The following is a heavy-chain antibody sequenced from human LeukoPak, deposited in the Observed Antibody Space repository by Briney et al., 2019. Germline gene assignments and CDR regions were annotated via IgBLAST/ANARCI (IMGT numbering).Heavy chain of an antibody. CDR3: ARLSGITWRDWFDP. CDR1: GGSISSYY. CDR2: IYYSGST. J-gene: IGHJ5*02. V-gene: IGHV4-59*08. Sequence: SETLSLTCTVSGGSISSYYWSWMRQPPGKELEWIGYIYYSGSTNSNPSLKSRVTISVDTYKNQFSLRMTSVTAADTAVYYCARLSGITWRDWFDPWGQGTLVTVSS. D-gene: IGHD1-1*01.